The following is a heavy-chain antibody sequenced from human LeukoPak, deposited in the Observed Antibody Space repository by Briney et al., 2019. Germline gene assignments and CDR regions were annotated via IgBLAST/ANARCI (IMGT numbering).Heavy chain of an antibody. CDR3: ATASTNYDFWSGYDY. CDR1: GFTFSSYA. D-gene: IGHD3-3*01. Sequence: PGGSLRLSCAASGFTFSSYAMSWVRQAPGKGLEWVSVIYSGGSTYYADSVKGRFTISRDNSKNTLYLQMNSLRAEDTAVYYCATASTNYDFWSGYDYWGQGTPVTVSS. V-gene: IGHV3-53*01. CDR2: IYSGGST. J-gene: IGHJ4*02.